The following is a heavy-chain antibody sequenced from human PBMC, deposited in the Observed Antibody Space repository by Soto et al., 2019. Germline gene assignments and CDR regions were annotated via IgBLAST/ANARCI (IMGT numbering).Heavy chain of an antibody. CDR3: AKGLRVVATTYYYYGMDV. Sequence: GGSLRLSCAASGFTFSSYAMSWVRQAPGKGLEWVSDISGSGGSTYYADSVKGRFTISRDNSKNTLYLQMNSLRAEDTAVYYCAKGLRVVATTYYYYGMDVWGQGTTVTVSS. D-gene: IGHD2-15*01. J-gene: IGHJ6*02. V-gene: IGHV3-23*01. CDR1: GFTFSSYA. CDR2: ISGSGGST.